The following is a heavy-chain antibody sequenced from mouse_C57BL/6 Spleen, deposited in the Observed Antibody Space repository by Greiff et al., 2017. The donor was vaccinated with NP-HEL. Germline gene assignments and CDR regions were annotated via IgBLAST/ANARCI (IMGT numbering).Heavy chain of an antibody. CDR3: ARDYDGYFYWDFDV. CDR2: ISDGGSYT. D-gene: IGHD2-3*01. CDR1: GFTFSSYA. J-gene: IGHJ1*03. V-gene: IGHV5-4*01. Sequence: QLVESGGGLVKPGGSLKLSCAASGFTFSSYAMSWVRQTPEKRLEWVATISDGGSYTYYPDNVKGRFTISRDNAKNNLYLQMSHLKSEDTAMYYCARDYDGYFYWDFDVWGTGTTVTVSS.